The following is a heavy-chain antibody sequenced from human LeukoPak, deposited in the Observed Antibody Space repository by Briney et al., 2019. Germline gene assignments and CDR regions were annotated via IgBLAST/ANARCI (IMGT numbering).Heavy chain of an antibody. CDR1: GGSISSYY. Sequence: SETLSLTCTVSGGSISSYYWSRIRQPAGKGLEWIGRIYTSGSTNYNPSLKSRVTMSVDTSKNQFSLKLSSVTAADTAVYYCAIDDLAAAGYFDYWGQGTLVTVSS. V-gene: IGHV4-4*07. D-gene: IGHD6-13*01. CDR3: AIDDLAAAGYFDY. CDR2: IYTSGST. J-gene: IGHJ4*02.